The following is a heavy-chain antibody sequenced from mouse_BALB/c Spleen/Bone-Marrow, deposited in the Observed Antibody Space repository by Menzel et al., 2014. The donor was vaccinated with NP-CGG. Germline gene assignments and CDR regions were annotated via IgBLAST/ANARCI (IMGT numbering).Heavy chain of an antibody. Sequence: EVKLVESGGGLVKLGGSLKLSCAASGFTFSSYYMSWVRQTPEKRLELVAAINSNGGSTYYPDTVKGRSTISRDNAKNTLYLQMSSLKSEDTALYYCAGRGSSPYYFDYWGQGTTLTVPS. D-gene: IGHD1-1*01. V-gene: IGHV5-6-2*01. CDR1: GFTFSSYY. CDR3: AGRGSSPYYFDY. J-gene: IGHJ2*01. CDR2: INSNGGST.